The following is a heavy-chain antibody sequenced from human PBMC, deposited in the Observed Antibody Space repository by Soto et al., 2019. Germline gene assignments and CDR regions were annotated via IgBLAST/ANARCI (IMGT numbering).Heavy chain of an antibody. CDR2: ISAYNGNT. D-gene: IGHD3-22*01. CDR1: GYTFTSYG. CDR3: ASDLSSVVSLGY. J-gene: IGHJ4*02. Sequence: ASVKVSCKASGYTFTSYGISWVRQAPGQGLEWMGWISAYNGNTNYAQKLQGRVTMTTDTSTSTAYMELRSLRSDDTAVYYCASDLSSVVSLGYWGQGTLVTVSS. V-gene: IGHV1-18*01.